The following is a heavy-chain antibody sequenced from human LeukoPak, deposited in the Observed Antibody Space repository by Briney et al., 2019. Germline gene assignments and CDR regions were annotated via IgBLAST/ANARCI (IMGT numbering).Heavy chain of an antibody. D-gene: IGHD5-12*01. CDR2: INPKSGGT. V-gene: IGHV1-2*02. CDR1: GYTFTRYY. Sequence: GASVTVSFKSSGYTFTRYYMHWVRQAPGQGLEWMGWINPKSGGTNYAQKFQGRVTMTRDTSISTAYMELSRLRSDDTAVYYCARRSIVANDYWGQGTLVTVSS. CDR3: ARRSIVANDY. J-gene: IGHJ4*02.